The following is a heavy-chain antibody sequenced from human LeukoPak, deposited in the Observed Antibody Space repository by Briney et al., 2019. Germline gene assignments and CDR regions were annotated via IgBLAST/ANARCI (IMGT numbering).Heavy chain of an antibody. CDR1: GYTFTSYD. CDR3: ATGFRSDSSGRKFDC. D-gene: IGHD3-22*01. CDR2: MNPNSGNT. J-gene: IGHJ4*02. Sequence: GASVKVSCKASGYTFTSYDINWGRQATGQGLEWMGWMNPNSGNTGYAQKFQDRVTMTRNTSIGTAYMELSSLGSEDTAMYHCATGFRSDSSGRKFDCWGQGTLLTVSS. V-gene: IGHV1-8*01.